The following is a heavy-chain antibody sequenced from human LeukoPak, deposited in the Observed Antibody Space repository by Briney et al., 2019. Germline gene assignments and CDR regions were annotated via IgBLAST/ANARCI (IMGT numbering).Heavy chain of an antibody. CDR2: INMDGTTI. J-gene: IGHJ4*02. Sequence: GGSLRLSCAASGFTFSTYWMHWVRQSPGKGLVWVSRINMDGTTISYAGSVEGRFTISRDNSKNTLYLQMNSLRAEDTAVYYCARGRGYSGYADYWGQGTLVTVSS. CDR3: ARGRGYSGYADY. D-gene: IGHD5-12*01. CDR1: GFTFSTYW. V-gene: IGHV3-74*01.